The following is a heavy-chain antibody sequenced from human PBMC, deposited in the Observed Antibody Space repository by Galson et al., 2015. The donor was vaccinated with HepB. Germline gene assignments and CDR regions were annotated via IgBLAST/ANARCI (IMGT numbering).Heavy chain of an antibody. CDR1: GFTFSSYA. Sequence: SLRLSCAASGFTFSSYAMHWVRQAPGKGLEWVAVISYDGSNKYYADSVKGRFTISRDNSKNTLYLQMNSLRAEDTAVYYCARDEGDSSSWYFYYYYYGMDVWGQGTTVTVSS. J-gene: IGHJ6*02. CDR3: ARDEGDSSSWYFYYYYYGMDV. CDR2: ISYDGSNK. D-gene: IGHD6-13*01. V-gene: IGHV3-30-3*01.